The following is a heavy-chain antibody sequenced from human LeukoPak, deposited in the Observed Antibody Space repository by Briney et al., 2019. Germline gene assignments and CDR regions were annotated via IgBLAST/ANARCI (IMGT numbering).Heavy chain of an antibody. D-gene: IGHD1-26*01. V-gene: IGHV1-2*02. Sequence: GASVKVSCKPSGYTFTGYFTHWVRQAPGQGLEWMGWIDPRNGGTKYAQKFEGRVTMTRDTATSTAYMELSSLRSDDTAMYYCAKIGVSGSYWDFDSWGQGTLVTVSS. J-gene: IGHJ4*02. CDR2: IDPRNGGT. CDR1: GYTFTGYF. CDR3: AKIGVSGSYWDFDS.